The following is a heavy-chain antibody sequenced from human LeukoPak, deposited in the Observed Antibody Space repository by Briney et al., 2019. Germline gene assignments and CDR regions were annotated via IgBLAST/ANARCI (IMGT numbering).Heavy chain of an antibody. CDR2: ISSSGSTI. Sequence: GGSLRLSCAASGFTFSDYYMSWIRQAPGKGLEWVSYISSSGSTIYYADSVKGRFTISRDNAKNSLYLQMNSLRAEDTAVYYCASGYSYGPNWIGTPQMDFDYWGQGTLVTVSS. CDR3: ASGYSYGPNWIGTPQMDFDY. D-gene: IGHD5-18*01. V-gene: IGHV3-11*01. J-gene: IGHJ4*02. CDR1: GFTFSDYY.